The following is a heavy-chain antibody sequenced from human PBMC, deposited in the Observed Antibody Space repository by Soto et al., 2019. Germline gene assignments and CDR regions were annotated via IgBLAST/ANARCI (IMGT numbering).Heavy chain of an antibody. Sequence: EVQLVESGGGLVQPGRSLRLSCAASGFTFDDYAMHWVRQAPGKGLEWVSGISWHSGSIGYADSVKGRFTISRDNAKNSLYLQMNSLRAEDTALYYCAKDSEQQLVGRGRWGWFDPWGQGTLVTVSS. CDR2: ISWHSGSI. J-gene: IGHJ5*02. CDR3: AKDSEQQLVGRGRWGWFDP. D-gene: IGHD6-13*01. CDR1: GFTFDDYA. V-gene: IGHV3-9*01.